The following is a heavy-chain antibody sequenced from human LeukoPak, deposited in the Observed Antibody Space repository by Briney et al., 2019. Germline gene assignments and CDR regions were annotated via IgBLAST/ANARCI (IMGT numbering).Heavy chain of an antibody. D-gene: IGHD2-21*02. CDR2: ISHLGTI. CDR1: GDSITSGVHY. CDR3: AREASYCGGDCYPTSDY. Sequence: SQTLSLTCTVSGDSITSGVHYWGWVRQPPGRGLEWIGYISHLGTIDYNPSLKSRVTISVDTSKNQFSLKLSSVTAADTAVYYCAREASYCGGDCYPTSDYWGQGTLVTVSS. J-gene: IGHJ4*02. V-gene: IGHV4-30-2*01.